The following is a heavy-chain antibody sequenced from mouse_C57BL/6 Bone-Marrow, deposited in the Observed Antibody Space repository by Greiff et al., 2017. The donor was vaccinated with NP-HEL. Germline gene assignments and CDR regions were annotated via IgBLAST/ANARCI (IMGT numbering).Heavy chain of an antibody. CDR3: TTWGTVVATNAY. CDR2: IDPENGDT. V-gene: IGHV14-4*01. CDR1: GFNIKDDY. J-gene: IGHJ3*01. Sequence: EVQLQQSGAELVRPGASVKLSCTASGFNIKDDYMHWVKQRPEQGLEWIGWIDPENGDTEYASKFQGKATITADTSSNTAYLQLSSLTSEDTAVYYCTTWGTVVATNAYWGQGTLVTVSA. D-gene: IGHD1-1*01.